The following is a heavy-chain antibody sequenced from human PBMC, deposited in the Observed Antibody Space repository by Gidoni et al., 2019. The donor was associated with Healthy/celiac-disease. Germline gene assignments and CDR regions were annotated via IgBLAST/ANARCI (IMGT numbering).Heavy chain of an antibody. D-gene: IGHD2-2*01. V-gene: IGHV1-8*01. Sequence: QVQLVQSGAEGKKPGASVKVSCKAAGYTFISYDINWVRQATGQGLEWMGWMNPTSGNTGYAQKFQGRVTMTRNTSISTAYMELSSLRSEDTAVYYCARGTLYCSSTSCFPGSLMDVWGKGTTVTVSS. CDR3: ARGTLYCSSTSCFPGSLMDV. CDR2: MNPTSGNT. CDR1: GYTFISYD. J-gene: IGHJ6*03.